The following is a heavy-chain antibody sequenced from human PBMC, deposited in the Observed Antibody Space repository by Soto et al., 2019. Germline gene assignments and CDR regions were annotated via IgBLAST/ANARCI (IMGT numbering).Heavy chain of an antibody. J-gene: IGHJ6*02. CDR3: ASVRGGYYYAMDA. CDR1: GGSISSSNW. Sequence: SETLSLTCAVSGGSISSSNWWSLVRQPPGKGLEWIGEIYHSGSTNYNPSLKSRVTISVDKSKNQFSLKLSSVTAADTAVYYCASVRGGYYYAMDAWGQGTTVTVSS. V-gene: IGHV4-4*02. D-gene: IGHD3-10*02. CDR2: IYHSGST.